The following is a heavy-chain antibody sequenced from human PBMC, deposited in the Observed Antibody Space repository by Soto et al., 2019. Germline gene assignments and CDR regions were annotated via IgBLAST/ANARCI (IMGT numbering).Heavy chain of an antibody. Sequence: GESLKISCKTSGCSFVSYWVAWVRQKPGKSLEWMGTFYPGDSTSTYSPSFQGQVTISVDKSISTAYLHLSSLKASDTAMYYCARIIGYCRNNDCSWTFDIWGQGTTVTVSS. CDR1: GCSFVSYW. CDR3: ARIIGYCRNNDCSWTFDI. V-gene: IGHV5-51*01. CDR2: FYPGDSTS. J-gene: IGHJ3*02. D-gene: IGHD2-2*03.